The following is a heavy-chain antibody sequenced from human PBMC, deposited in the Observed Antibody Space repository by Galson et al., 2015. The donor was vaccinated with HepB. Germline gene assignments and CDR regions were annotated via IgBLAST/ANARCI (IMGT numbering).Heavy chain of an antibody. D-gene: IGHD3-22*01. CDR3: ARDGPSYYNDTSGYYVGS. J-gene: IGHJ5*02. CDR1: GFTFNNYA. V-gene: IGHV3-30*04. CDR2: ISYDGRNK. Sequence: SLRLSCAASGFTFNNYALHWVRQAPGKGLEWVALISYDGRNKYYADSVKGRFTISRDNSKNTLYLQMNSLRSEDTGVFYCARDGPSYYNDTSGYYVGSWGQGTLVTVSS.